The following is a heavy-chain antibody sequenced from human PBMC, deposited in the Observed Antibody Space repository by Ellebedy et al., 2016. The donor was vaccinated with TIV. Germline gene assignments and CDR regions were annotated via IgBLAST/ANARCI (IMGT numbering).Heavy chain of an antibody. CDR1: GFTFSSYW. Sequence: GESLKISCAASGFTFSSYWMHWVRQAPGKGLVWFSRINSDGSSTNYADSVKGRFTISRDNAKNTLYLQMNSLRAEDTAVYYCASMVPCDYWGQGTLVTVSS. CDR2: INSDGSST. J-gene: IGHJ4*02. D-gene: IGHD3-10*01. V-gene: IGHV3-74*01. CDR3: ASMVPCDY.